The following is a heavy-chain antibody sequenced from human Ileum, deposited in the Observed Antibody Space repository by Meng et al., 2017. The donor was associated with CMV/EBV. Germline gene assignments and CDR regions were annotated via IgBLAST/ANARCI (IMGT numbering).Heavy chain of an antibody. V-gene: IGHV3-30*02. J-gene: IGHJ6*02. CDR3: AKNRVLLRGGMDV. CDR1: GFTFNTFG. CDR2: IRYDGSNK. Sequence: GGSLRLSCSASGFTFNTFGMHWVRQAPGKGLEWVAFIRYDGSNKYYADSVKGRFTISRDNSKNTLYLQMNSLRAEDTAVYYCAKNRVLLRGGMDVWGQGTTVTVSS. D-gene: IGHD3-10*01.